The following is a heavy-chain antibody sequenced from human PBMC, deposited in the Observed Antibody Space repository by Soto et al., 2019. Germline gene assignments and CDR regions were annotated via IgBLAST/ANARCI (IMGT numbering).Heavy chain of an antibody. J-gene: IGHJ4*02. D-gene: IGHD3-9*01. CDR1: GGSISSGGYS. CDR2: IYHSGRT. CDR3: ARVPANTYYDILTGYLDN. V-gene: IGHV4-30-2*01. Sequence: SETLSLTCAVSGGSISSGGYSWSWIRQPPGKGLEWVGYIYHSGRTYYNPSLKSRVTISVDRSKNQFSLKLSSVTAADTAVYYCARVPANTYYDILTGYLDNWGQGTLVTVSS.